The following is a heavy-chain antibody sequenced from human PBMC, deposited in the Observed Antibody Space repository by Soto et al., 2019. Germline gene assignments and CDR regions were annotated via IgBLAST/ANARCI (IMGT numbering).Heavy chain of an antibody. V-gene: IGHV3-64*04. Sequence: GGSLRLSCSASGFTFRSYAIHWVRQAPGKGLEYVSALSGDGRSTYYADSVKGRFTVFRDNSKNTLFLQMSSLRSEDTAVYYCARARYSSSSFLGFTLYYFDYWGQGTLVTVSS. D-gene: IGHD6-6*01. CDR3: ARARYSSSSFLGFTLYYFDY. CDR2: LSGDGRST. CDR1: GFTFRSYA. J-gene: IGHJ4*02.